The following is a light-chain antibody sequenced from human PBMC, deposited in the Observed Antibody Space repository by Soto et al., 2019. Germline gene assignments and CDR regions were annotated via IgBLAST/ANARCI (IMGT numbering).Light chain of an antibody. CDR2: EGS. V-gene: IGLV2-23*01. CDR3: CSYAGSSTYVV. J-gene: IGLJ2*01. CDR1: SSDVGSYNL. Sequence: QSALTQPASVSGSPGQSITISCTGTSSDVGSYNLVSWYQQHPGKAPKLMIYEGSKRPSGVSNRFSGSKSGNTVSLTISGLQAEDEADYHCCSYAGSSTYVVFGGGTKVTVL.